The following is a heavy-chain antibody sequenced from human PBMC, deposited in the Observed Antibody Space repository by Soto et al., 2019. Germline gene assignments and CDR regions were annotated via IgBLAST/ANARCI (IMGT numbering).Heavy chain of an antibody. J-gene: IGHJ3*02. CDR1: GGSISRDSYF. V-gene: IGHV4-39*01. CDR3: ARQTDSYYTFDAFEI. D-gene: IGHD3-22*01. CDR2: VYYSGST. Sequence: PSETLCLTCTVSGGSISRDSYFGGWLRQPQGKGLEWIGNVYYSGSTNYNPSLERRVTISVDTSKNQFSLKLSSVTAADTAVYYCARQTDSYYTFDAFEIWGQGTMVT.